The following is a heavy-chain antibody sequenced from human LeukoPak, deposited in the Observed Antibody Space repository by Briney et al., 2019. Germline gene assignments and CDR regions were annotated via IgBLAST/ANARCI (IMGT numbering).Heavy chain of an antibody. CDR3: ARGGADILTQHDY. D-gene: IGHD3-9*01. CDR1: GFTFSSYS. Sequence: KAGGSLRLSCAPSGFTFSSYSMNWVRQAPGKGLEWVSSISSSSRYIYSADSVKGRFTISRGNAKNSLYLQMNSLRPEDTAVYYCARGGADILTQHDYWGQGTLVTVSS. V-gene: IGHV3-21*01. J-gene: IGHJ4*02. CDR2: ISSSSRYI.